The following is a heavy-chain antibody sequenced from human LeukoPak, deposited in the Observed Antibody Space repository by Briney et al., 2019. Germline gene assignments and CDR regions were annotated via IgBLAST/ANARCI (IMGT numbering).Heavy chain of an antibody. J-gene: IGHJ1*01. Sequence: PGRSLRHSCAASGFTFNSYGMHWVRQAPGKGLEWVAVIWYDGSNKYYGDSVKGRFTISRDNSKKTLYLQMNSLRVEDTAVYYCATGDGYNDAEYLQHWGQGTLVTVS. CDR2: IWYDGSNK. V-gene: IGHV3-33*01. D-gene: IGHD5-24*01. CDR1: GFTFNSYG. CDR3: ATGDGYNDAEYLQH.